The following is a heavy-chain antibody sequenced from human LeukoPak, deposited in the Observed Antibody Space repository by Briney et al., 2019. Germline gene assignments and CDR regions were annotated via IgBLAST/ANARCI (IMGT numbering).Heavy chain of an antibody. V-gene: IGHV1-2*02. D-gene: IGHD6-13*01. CDR1: GYTFTGYY. CDR3: ARAVKFYSSSYSIDY. J-gene: IGHJ4*02. Sequence: GASVKVSCKASGYTFTGYYMHWVRQAPGQGLEWMGWINPNSGGTNYAQKFQGRVTMTRDTSISTAYMELSSLRSEDTAVYYCARAVKFYSSSYSIDYWGQGTLVTVSS. CDR2: INPNSGGT.